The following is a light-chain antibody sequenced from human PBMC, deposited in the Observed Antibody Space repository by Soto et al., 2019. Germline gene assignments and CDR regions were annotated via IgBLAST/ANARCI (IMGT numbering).Light chain of an antibody. J-gene: IGKJ1*01. CDR3: QQSYSPLWT. Sequence: DIQMTQSPSSLSASVGDRVTITCRASQSISNYLNWYQHKAGKAPKVLIYAASSLQRGVPSRFSGSGSGTDFTLIISSLLPEDFATYYCQQSYSPLWTFGQGTKVDIK. V-gene: IGKV1-39*01. CDR2: AAS. CDR1: QSISNY.